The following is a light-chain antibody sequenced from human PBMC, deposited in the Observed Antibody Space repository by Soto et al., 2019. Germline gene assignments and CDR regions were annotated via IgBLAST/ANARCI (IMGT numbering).Light chain of an antibody. CDR3: SSHTSSTALV. V-gene: IGLV2-14*03. J-gene: IGLJ1*01. CDR2: DVT. CDR1: DSDIGGYDH. Sequence: QSALTQPASVSASPGQSIAISCTGTDSDIGGYDHVSWYQQHPGKAPKLLIYDVTNRPSEVSSRFSGSKAGRTASLTISGLQTEDEADYYCSSHTSSTALVFGTGTKLTVL.